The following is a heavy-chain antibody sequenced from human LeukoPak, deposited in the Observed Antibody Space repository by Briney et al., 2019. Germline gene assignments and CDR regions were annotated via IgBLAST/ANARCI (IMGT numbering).Heavy chain of an antibody. CDR2: ISYDGSNK. V-gene: IGHV3-30*18. CDR1: RFTFSDYG. Sequence: GGSLRLSCTASRFTFSDYGMHWVRQAPGKGLEWVAFISYDGSNKYYADSVKGRFTISRDNSKNTLYLQMNSLRAEDTAVYYCAKELDYGGNSPFHYWGQGTLVTVSS. CDR3: AKELDYGGNSPFHY. J-gene: IGHJ4*02. D-gene: IGHD4-23*01.